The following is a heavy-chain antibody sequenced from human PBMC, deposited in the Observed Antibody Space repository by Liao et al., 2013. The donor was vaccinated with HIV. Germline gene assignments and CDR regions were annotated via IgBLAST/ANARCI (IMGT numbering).Heavy chain of an antibody. J-gene: IGHJ4*02. CDR2: IYYSENT. CDR3: ARGPHYYDSSAYYNY. D-gene: IGHD3-22*01. V-gene: IGHV4-59*01. Sequence: QVQLQESGPGLLKPSETLSLTCTVSGASISSYYWSWIRQPPGKGLEWIGHIYYSENTNYNPSLKSRVTISVDTSKNQFSLKLSSVIAADTAVYYCARGPHYYDSSAYYNYWGQGTLVTVSS. CDR1: GASISSYY.